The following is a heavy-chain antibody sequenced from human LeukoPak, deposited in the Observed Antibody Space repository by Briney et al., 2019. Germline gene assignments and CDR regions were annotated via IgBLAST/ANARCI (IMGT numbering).Heavy chain of an antibody. CDR2: ISANGGST. D-gene: IGHD3-22*01. V-gene: IGHV3-64*01. Sequence: SGGSLRLSCAASEFTFNSFAMHWVRQAPGKGLQFVSAISANGGSTYCANSVKGRFTISRDNSKNTLYLQLGSLRPEDTAVYYCARDRRTSYSDTSGLDYWGQGTLVTVSS. J-gene: IGHJ4*02. CDR1: EFTFNSFA. CDR3: ARDRRTSYSDTSGLDY.